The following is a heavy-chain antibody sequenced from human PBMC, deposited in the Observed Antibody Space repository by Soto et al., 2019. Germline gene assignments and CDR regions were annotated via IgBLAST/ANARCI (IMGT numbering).Heavy chain of an antibody. CDR2: ISGSGGST. CDR1: GFTFSSYA. D-gene: IGHD3-22*01. CDR3: AKGGKYYYDSSGYYGAFDI. J-gene: IGHJ3*02. V-gene: IGHV3-23*01. Sequence: PGGSLRLSCAASGFTFSSYAMSWVRQAPGKVLEWVSAISGSGGSTYYADSVKGRFTISRDNSKNTLYLQMNSLRAEDTAVYYCAKGGKYYYDSSGYYGAFDIWGQGTMVTVSS.